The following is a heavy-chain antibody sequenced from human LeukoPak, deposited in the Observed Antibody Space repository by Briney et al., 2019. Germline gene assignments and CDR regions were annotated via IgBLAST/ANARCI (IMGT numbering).Heavy chain of an antibody. J-gene: IGHJ3*01. CDR3: ARSQSGVFDV. V-gene: IGHV3-74*01. CDR1: GFTFSNYW. D-gene: IGHD2-8*01. Sequence: GGSLRLSCVASGFTFSNYWMQWVRQVPGKGLVWVSRLNGDGTNIIYADSVKGRFTISGDNAENTLYLQMNSLRAEDTALYYCARSQSGVFDVWGQGTMVTVSS. CDR2: LNGDGTNI.